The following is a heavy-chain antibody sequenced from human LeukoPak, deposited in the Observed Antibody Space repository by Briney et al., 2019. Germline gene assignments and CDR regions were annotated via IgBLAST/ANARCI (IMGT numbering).Heavy chain of an antibody. CDR3: AKIPRGGYMDV. J-gene: IGHJ6*03. V-gene: IGHV3-23*01. CDR2: ISGSGGST. Sequence: GGSLRLSCAVSGFTVSSNYTSWVRQAPGKGLEWVSAISGSGGSTYYADSVKGRFTISRDNSKNTLYLQMNSLRAEDTAVYYCAKIPRGGYMDVWGKGTTVTVSS. D-gene: IGHD2-15*01. CDR1: GFTVSSNY.